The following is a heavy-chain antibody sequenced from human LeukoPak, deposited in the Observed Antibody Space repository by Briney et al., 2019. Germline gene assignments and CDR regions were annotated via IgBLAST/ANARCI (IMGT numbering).Heavy chain of an antibody. D-gene: IGHD5-24*01. V-gene: IGHV1-3*04. CDR3: ARGSPERPDGLFGY. Sequence: ASVKVSCKASGYTFTNFAIHWVRQAPGQRPEWMGWINTGHGNTKYSQKFQDRVTITRDTSASTAYMELRSLRSEDTAVYYCARGSPERPDGLFGYWGQGTLVTVSS. CDR1: GYTFTNFA. J-gene: IGHJ4*02. CDR2: INTGHGNT.